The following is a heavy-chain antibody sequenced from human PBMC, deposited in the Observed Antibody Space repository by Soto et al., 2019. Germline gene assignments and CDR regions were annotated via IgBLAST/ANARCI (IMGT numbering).Heavy chain of an antibody. CDR3: ARQSGGYYYYGMDV. CDR1: GGSLIDYY. CDR2: IYYSGTT. V-gene: IGHV4-59*08. J-gene: IGHJ6*02. Sequence: SETLSLTCTVSGGSLIDYYLSWIRQPPGKGLEWIGYIYYSGTTDYSPSLKSRVTISVDTSKNQFSLKLSSVTAADSAIYYCARQSGGYYYYGMDVWGQGTTVTVSS. D-gene: IGHD1-26*01.